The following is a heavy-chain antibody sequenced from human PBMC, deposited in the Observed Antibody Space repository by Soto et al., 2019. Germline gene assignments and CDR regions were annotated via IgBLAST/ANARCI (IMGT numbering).Heavy chain of an antibody. Sequence: EVHLVESGGGLVQHGGSLRLSCAASGFTVSSKYMSWVSQAPWTGLEWVSLIQSGGPTYYADSVKGRFTISRDTSENTLHLQMDSLRSQDKAVYYCARDDVRCDGGRCYGVPLDVGVKGNTVTVAS. V-gene: IGHV3-66*01. J-gene: IGHJ6*04. D-gene: IGHD2-15*01. CDR2: IQSGGPT. CDR1: GFTVSSKY. CDR3: ARDDVRCDGGRCYGVPLDV.